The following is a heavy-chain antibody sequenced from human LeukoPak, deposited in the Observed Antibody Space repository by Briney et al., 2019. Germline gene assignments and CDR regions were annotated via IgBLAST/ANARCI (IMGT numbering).Heavy chain of an antibody. CDR1: GYTFTGYY. CDR2: INPNSGGT. Sequence: ASVKVSCKTSGYTFTGYYIHWVRQAPGQGLVWMGWINPNSGGTNFPQKFRGRVTMTRDTSISTAYMELSRLTSDDTAVYYCARLWNSGYIIYFDSWGQGALVTVSS. CDR3: ARLWNSGYIIYFDS. D-gene: IGHD5-12*01. J-gene: IGHJ4*02. V-gene: IGHV1-2*02.